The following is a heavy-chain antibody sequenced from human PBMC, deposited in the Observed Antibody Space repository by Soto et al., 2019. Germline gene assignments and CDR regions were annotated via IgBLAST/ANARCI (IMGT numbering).Heavy chain of an antibody. J-gene: IGHJ2*01. V-gene: IGHV1-18*01. CDR3: ARCYCSVGSCYTCWHFDL. CDR2: IGPYNGNT. Sequence: QVQLVQSAAEVKKPGASVKVSCKASGYTFSNFGLSWVRQAPGQGLEWMGWIGPYNGNTDHAQKFQDRVTMTTDTSTNTAYMALRGLTSDDTAVYYCARCYCSVGSCYTCWHFDLWGRGTLVTVSS. CDR1: GYTFSNFG. D-gene: IGHD2-15*01.